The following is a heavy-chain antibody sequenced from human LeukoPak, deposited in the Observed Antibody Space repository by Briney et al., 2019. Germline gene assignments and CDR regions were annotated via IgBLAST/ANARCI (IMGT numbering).Heavy chain of an antibody. CDR2: INTYTGNP. J-gene: IGHJ5*02. CDR1: VSTFTTYA. D-gene: IGHD6-13*01. V-gene: IGHV7-4-1*01. CDR3: ARLVAAGGSGSFDP. Sequence: GASVTVSFKASVSTFTTYAMNWVRQAPGQGMEWKGWINTYTGNPTYAQDFTGRFVFSLDTSVSTAYLQIYGLKAEDTAVYYCARLVAAGGSGSFDPWGQGTLVTVSS.